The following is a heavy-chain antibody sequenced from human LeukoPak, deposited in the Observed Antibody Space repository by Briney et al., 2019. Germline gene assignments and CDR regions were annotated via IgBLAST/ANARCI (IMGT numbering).Heavy chain of an antibody. CDR2: IYTSGST. CDR1: GGSISSGSYY. D-gene: IGHD3-10*01. J-gene: IGHJ4*02. CDR3: ARSGAGRWFGELLHYFDY. Sequence: SQTLSLTCTVSGGSISSGSYYWSWIRQPAGKGLEWIGRIYTSGSTNYNPSLKSRVTISVDTSKNQFSLQLSSLTAADTAVYYCARSGAGRWFGELLHYFDYWGQGTLVTVSS. V-gene: IGHV4-61*02.